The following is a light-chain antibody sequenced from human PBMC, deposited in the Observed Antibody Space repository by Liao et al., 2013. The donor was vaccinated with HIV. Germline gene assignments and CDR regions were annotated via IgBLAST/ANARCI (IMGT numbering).Light chain of an antibody. J-gene: IGLJ3*02. CDR3: QVWDRSSDHWV. CDR2: YYS. CDR1: NIGSKS. Sequence: SYELTQPPSVSVAPGKTARITCGGNNIGSKSVHWYQQKPGQAPVLVIYYYSDRPSGIPERFSGSNSGNTATLTINRVEAGDEADYYCQVWDRSSDHWVFGGGTKLTVL. V-gene: IGLV3-21*04.